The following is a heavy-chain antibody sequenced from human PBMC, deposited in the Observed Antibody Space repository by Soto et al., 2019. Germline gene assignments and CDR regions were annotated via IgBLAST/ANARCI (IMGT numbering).Heavy chain of an antibody. CDR1: GFTFSNAC. V-gene: IGHV3-15*07. Sequence: VGSLRLSCAASGFTFSNACMNCVRQAPGKGLEWVGRIKSKTDGGTTDYAAPVKGRFTISRDDSKNTLYLQMNSLKTEDTAVYYCTTEGTLGPDAFDIWGQGTMVTVS. CDR2: IKSKTDGGTT. CDR3: TTEGTLGPDAFDI. D-gene: IGHD1-1*01. J-gene: IGHJ3*02.